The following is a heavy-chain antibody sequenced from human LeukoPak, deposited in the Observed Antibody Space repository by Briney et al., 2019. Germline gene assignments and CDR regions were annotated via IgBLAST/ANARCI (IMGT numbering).Heavy chain of an antibody. J-gene: IGHJ6*03. V-gene: IGHV4-34*01. Sequence: KSSETLSLTCAVYGGSFSGYYWSWIRQPPGKGLEWIGEINHSGSTNYNPSLKSRVTISVDTSKNQFSLKLSSVTAADTAVYYCARGCRIVSNYYYYYMDVWGKGTTVTVSS. CDR1: GGSFSGYY. CDR2: INHSGST. CDR3: ARGCRIVSNYYYYYMDV. D-gene: IGHD3-16*02.